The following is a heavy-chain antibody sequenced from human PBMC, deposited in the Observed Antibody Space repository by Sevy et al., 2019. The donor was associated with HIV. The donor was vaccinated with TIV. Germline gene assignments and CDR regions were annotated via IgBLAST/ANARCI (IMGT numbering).Heavy chain of an antibody. CDR2: IYYSGGT. CDR1: GGSISSGAYY. Sequence: SETLSLTCTVSGGSISSGAYYWTWIRQHPGKGLEWIGYIYYSGGTYYNPSLKSRLSISEDTSKNQLSLKLSSVTAADTAIYYCARGTGYYGSYFDYWGPRTLVTVSS. D-gene: IGHD3-16*01. V-gene: IGHV4-31*03. CDR3: ARGTGYYGSYFDY. J-gene: IGHJ4*02.